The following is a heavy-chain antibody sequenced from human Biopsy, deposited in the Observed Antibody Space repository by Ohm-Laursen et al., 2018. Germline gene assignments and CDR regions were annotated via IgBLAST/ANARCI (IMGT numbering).Heavy chain of an antibody. CDR1: GGDINNYY. D-gene: IGHD3-22*01. J-gene: IGHJ3*01. CDR3: ASVVLGPSNDAFDL. V-gene: IGHV4-4*07. CDR2: IYPGGST. Sequence: SETLSLTCTVSGGDINNYYWSWIRQPAGKGLEWIGRIYPGGSTNYNPSIKSRATMSVDTSKKQLPLSLRSVTAADTAMYYCASVVLGPSNDAFDLWGQGTMVVVSS.